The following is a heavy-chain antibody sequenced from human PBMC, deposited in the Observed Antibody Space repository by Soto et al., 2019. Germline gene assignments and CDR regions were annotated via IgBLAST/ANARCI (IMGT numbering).Heavy chain of an antibody. Sequence: SETLSLTCAVYGGSVNGYYWNWIRHPPGKGLEWIGEINHTGGTHYNPSLKSRVTTSVDTSKNQFSLRLSSVTAADTAIYYCATRITVFGLLIPPFDPWGQGTQVTVSS. CDR3: ATRITVFGLLIPPFDP. V-gene: IGHV4-34*01. CDR1: GGSVNGYY. CDR2: INHTGGT. J-gene: IGHJ5*02. D-gene: IGHD3-3*01.